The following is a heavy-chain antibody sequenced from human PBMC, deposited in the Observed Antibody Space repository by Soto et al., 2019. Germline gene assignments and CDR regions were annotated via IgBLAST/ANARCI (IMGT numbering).Heavy chain of an antibody. CDR3: AKDISGRGSFYYYYGLDV. V-gene: IGHV3-9*01. J-gene: IGHJ6*02. Sequence: EVQLLESGGGLIQPGGSLRLSCAASGFSFSNYAMSWVRQAPGKGLEWVSAISWNSGSIGYADSVKARFTISRDNAKHSLYLQMNSLRAEDTAFYYCAKDISGRGSFYYYYGLDVWGQGTSVTVSS. D-gene: IGHD1-26*01. CDR1: GFSFSNYA. CDR2: ISWNSGSI.